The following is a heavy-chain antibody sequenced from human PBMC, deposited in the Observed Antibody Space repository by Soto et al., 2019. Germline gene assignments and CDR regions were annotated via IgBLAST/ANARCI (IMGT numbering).Heavy chain of an antibody. CDR2: IIPILGIA. CDR1: GGTFSSYT. D-gene: IGHD2-2*01. Sequence: SVKVSCKASGGTFSSYTISWVRQAPGQGLEWMGRIIPILGIANYAQKFQGRVTITADKSTSTAYMELSSLRSEDTAVYYCARDRGEGSSTSCYAGWFDPWGQGSLVTVSS. V-gene: IGHV1-69*04. J-gene: IGHJ5*02. CDR3: ARDRGEGSSTSCYAGWFDP.